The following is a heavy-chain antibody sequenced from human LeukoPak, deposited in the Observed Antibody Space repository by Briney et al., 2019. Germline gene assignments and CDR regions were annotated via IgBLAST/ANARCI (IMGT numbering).Heavy chain of an antibody. Sequence: GGSLRLSCAASGFTFSGYWMSWVRQAPGKGLKWVSAISGSGGSTYYADSVKGRITISRDNSKNTLYLQMNSLRAEDTAVYYCAKGVGYCSGGSCQQFDYWGQGTLVTVSS. CDR2: ISGSGGST. CDR3: AKGVGYCSGGSCQQFDY. D-gene: IGHD2-15*01. J-gene: IGHJ4*02. CDR1: GFTFSGYW. V-gene: IGHV3-23*01.